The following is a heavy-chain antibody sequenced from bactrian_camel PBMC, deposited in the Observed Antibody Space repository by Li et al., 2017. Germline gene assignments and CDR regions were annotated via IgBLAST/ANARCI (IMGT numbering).Heavy chain of an antibody. CDR2: IEGADGTT. CDR3: VCDPRGATWTGY. CDR1: DYTKY. D-gene: IGHD5*01. Sequence: HVQLVESGGGSEQAGGSLRLSCVASDYTKYVGWFRQAPGKEREGVAVIEGADGTTTYADSVKGRFTMSRGNAKSTVSLQMNNLKSEDTAVYYCVCDPRGATWTGYWGQGTQVTVS. V-gene: IGHV3S61*01. J-gene: IGHJ4*01.